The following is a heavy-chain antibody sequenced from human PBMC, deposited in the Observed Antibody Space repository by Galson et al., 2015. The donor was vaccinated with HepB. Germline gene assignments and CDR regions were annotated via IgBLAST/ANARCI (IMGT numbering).Heavy chain of an antibody. D-gene: IGHD3-22*01. V-gene: IGHV1-3*01. CDR2: INAGNGNT. CDR1: GYTFTSYA. CDR3: ARLYDSSGYYYYFDY. J-gene: IGHJ4*02. Sequence: SVKVSCKASGYTFTSYAMHWVRQAPGQRLEWMGWINAGNGNTKYSQKFQGRVTITGDTSASTAYMELSSLRSEDTAVYYCARLYDSSGYYYYFDYWGQGTLVTVSS.